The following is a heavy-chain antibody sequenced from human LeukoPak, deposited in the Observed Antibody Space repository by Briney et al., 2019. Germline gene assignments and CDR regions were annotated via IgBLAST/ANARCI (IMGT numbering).Heavy chain of an antibody. Sequence: SETLSLTCTVSGGSISSYYWSCIRQPPGKGLEWIGYIYYSVSTNYNPSLKSRVTISVDTSKNQFSLKLSSVTAADTAVYYCARTNGYGSGSYYALDLYYFDYWGQGTLVTVSS. CDR2: IYYSVST. CDR1: GGSISSYY. D-gene: IGHD3-10*01. V-gene: IGHV4-59*01. CDR3: ARTNGYGSGSYYALDLYYFDY. J-gene: IGHJ4*02.